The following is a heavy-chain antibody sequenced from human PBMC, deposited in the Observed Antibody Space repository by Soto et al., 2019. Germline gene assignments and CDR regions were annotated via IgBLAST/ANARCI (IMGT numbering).Heavy chain of an antibody. CDR1: GGSISSGGYY. J-gene: IGHJ4*02. CDR3: ASSSRGYPLLY. V-gene: IGHV4-31*03. D-gene: IGHD3-16*02. Sequence: PSETLSLTCTVSGGSISSGGYYWSWIRQHPGKGLEWIGYIYYSGSTYYNPSLKSRVTISVDTSKNRFSLKLSSVTAADTAVYYCASSSRGYPLLYWGQGTLVTVSS. CDR2: IYYSGST.